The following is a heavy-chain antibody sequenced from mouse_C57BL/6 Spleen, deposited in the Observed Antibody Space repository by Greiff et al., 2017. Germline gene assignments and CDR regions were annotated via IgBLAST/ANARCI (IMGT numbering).Heavy chain of an antibody. CDR3: ARRGYGSSYDYFDY. J-gene: IGHJ2*01. V-gene: IGHV1-80*01. CDR1: GYAFSSYW. Sequence: VQLQQSGAELVKPGASVKISCKASGYAFSSYWMNWVKQRPGKGLEWIGQIYPGDGDTNYNGKFKGKATLTADKSSSTAYTQLSSLTSEDSAVYFCARRGYGSSYDYFDYWGQGTTLTVSS. CDR2: IYPGDGDT. D-gene: IGHD1-1*01.